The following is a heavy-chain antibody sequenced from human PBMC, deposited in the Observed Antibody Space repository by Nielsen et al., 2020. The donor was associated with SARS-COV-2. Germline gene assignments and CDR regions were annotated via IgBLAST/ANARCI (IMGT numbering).Heavy chain of an antibody. CDR1: GFTFSSYG. V-gene: IGHV3-30*02. Sequence: GESLKISCAASGFTFSSYGMHWVRQAPGKGLEWVAFIRYDGSDKYYADSVKGRFTISRDNSKNTLYLQMNSLRAEDTAVYYCAKDGCSGGSCNYCDYWGQGTLVTVSS. CDR2: IRYDGSDK. CDR3: AKDGCSGGSCNYCDY. D-gene: IGHD2-15*01. J-gene: IGHJ4*02.